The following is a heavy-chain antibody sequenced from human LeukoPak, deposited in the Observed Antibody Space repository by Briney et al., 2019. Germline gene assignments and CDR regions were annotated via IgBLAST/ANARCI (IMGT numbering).Heavy chain of an antibody. CDR3: ARERSPIFGVVRRHNNWFDP. J-gene: IGHJ5*02. CDR2: INNNKGNP. D-gene: IGHD3-3*01. V-gene: IGHV7-4-1*02. CDR1: GDTFTGYT. Sequence: ASVRVSCKESGDTFTGYTTNGVRQGPGGGGESGGWINNNKGNPTYAQGFTGRFVFSLDTPVSTAYLQISSLKAEDTAVYYCARERSPIFGVVRRHNNWFDPWGQGTLVTVSS.